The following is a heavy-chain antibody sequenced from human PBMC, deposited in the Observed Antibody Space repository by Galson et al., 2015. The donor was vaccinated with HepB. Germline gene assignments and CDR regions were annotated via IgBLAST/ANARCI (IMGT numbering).Heavy chain of an antibody. CDR1: GYTFSNYG. Sequence: SVKVSCKASGYTFSNYGISWVRQAPGQGLEWVGWISPYNGDTKYAQNLQGRVTMTTDTSTNTAYMDLRSLRSDDTAVYYCAREASGSWPNWFDPWGQGTLVTVSS. CDR3: AREASGSWPNWFDP. J-gene: IGHJ5*02. V-gene: IGHV1-18*01. CDR2: ISPYNGDT. D-gene: IGHD1-26*01.